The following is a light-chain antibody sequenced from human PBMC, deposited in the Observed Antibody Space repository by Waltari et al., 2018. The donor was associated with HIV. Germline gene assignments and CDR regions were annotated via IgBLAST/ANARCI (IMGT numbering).Light chain of an antibody. Sequence: QSVLTQPISASGTPGQRVNIPGSGSDSDIGKNYVDWFQQFPGAAPKLLMYKNSQRASGVADRFSGSKSGTSAYLAVSGLRSEDEAEYYCATWDDSVTGFYVFGTGTRVSVL. CDR1: DSDIGKNY. J-gene: IGLJ1*01. V-gene: IGLV1-47*01. CDR2: KNS. CDR3: ATWDDSVTGFYV.